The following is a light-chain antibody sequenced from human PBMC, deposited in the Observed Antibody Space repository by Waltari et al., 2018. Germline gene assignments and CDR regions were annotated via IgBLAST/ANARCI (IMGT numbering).Light chain of an antibody. CDR2: DVT. Sequence: QSALTQPASVSGSPGQSITISCTGTRSDVGGYNYVAWFQQYPGKAPNLLIYDVTNRFAGVSNRFSGSKSGNTASLTISGLQAEDEADYYCDSYTSSVTRIFGTGTKVTVL. V-gene: IGLV2-14*03. CDR1: RSDVGGYNY. CDR3: DSYTSSVTRI. J-gene: IGLJ1*01.